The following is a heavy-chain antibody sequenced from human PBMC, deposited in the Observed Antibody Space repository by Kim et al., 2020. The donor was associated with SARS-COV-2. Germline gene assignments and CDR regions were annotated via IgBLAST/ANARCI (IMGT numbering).Heavy chain of an antibody. CDR3: ARLGEFHYYDSSIRGYGMDV. CDR2: ISYDGSNK. J-gene: IGHJ6*02. CDR1: GFTFSSYG. D-gene: IGHD3-22*01. Sequence: GGSLRLSCAASGFTFSSYGMHWVRQAPGKGLEWVAVISYDGSNKYYADSVKGRFTISRDNSKNTLYLQMNSLRAEDTAVYYCARLGEFHYYDSSIRGYGMDVWGQGTTVTVSS. V-gene: IGHV3-30*03.